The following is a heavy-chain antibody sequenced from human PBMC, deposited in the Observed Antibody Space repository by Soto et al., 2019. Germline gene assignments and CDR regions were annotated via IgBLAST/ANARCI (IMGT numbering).Heavy chain of an antibody. J-gene: IGHJ4*02. D-gene: IGHD2-2*01. Sequence: EASVKVSCKASGYTFTSYDINWVRQATGQGLEWMGLMNSNSGITGYAQKFQGRVTMTRDTSMSTVYMELSSLRPEDTAVYYCARGRDAEDIVVVPAADDFDYWGQGTLVTVSS. V-gene: IGHV1-8*01. CDR3: ARGRDAEDIVVVPAADDFDY. CDR1: GYTFTSYD. CDR2: MNSNSGIT.